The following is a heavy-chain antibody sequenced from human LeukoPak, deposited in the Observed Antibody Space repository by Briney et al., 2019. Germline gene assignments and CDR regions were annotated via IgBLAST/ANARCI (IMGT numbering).Heavy chain of an antibody. V-gene: IGHV3-30-3*01. CDR3: AREEVAQGAFDI. D-gene: IGHD2-15*01. J-gene: IGHJ3*02. CDR2: ISYDGSNK. CDR1: GFTFSSYA. Sequence: GGSLRLSCAASGFTFSSYAMHWVRQAPGKGLEWVAVISYDGSNKYYADSVKSRFTISRDNSKNTLYLQMNSLRAEDTAVYYCAREEVAQGAFDIWGQGTMVTVSS.